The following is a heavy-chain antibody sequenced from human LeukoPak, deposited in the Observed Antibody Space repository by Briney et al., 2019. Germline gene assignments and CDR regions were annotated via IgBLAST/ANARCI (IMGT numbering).Heavy chain of an antibody. CDR2: INPNNGGT. CDR1: GYIFTGYY. V-gene: IGHV1-2*02. Sequence: ASVKVSCKASGYIFTGYYMYWVRQAPGQGLEWMGWINPNNGGTDYAQKFQGRVTMTRDTSISTAYMELSRLKSDDTAVYYCARDQGRRVWYNWNYGEDAFDIWGQGTMVTVSS. D-gene: IGHD1-7*01. CDR3: ARDQGRRVWYNWNYGEDAFDI. J-gene: IGHJ3*02.